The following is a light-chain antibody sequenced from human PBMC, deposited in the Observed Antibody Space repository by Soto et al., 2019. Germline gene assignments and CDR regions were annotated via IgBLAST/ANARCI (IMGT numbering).Light chain of an antibody. Sequence: EIVMTQSPPTLSVSPGERVTLSCRASQRVGSYLAWYQQSPGQAPRLLIYGASTRATGLPARFSGSGSGTDFTLAISSLQPEDCAVYDCQQDNKWPPVTFGQGTKLAIK. V-gene: IGKV3-15*01. J-gene: IGKJ2*01. CDR2: GAS. CDR3: QQDNKWPPVT. CDR1: QRVGSY.